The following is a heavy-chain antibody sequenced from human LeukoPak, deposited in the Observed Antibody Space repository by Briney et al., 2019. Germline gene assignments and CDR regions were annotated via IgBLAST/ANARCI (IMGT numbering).Heavy chain of an antibody. V-gene: IGHV4-59*01. J-gene: IGHJ3*02. Sequence: PSETLSLTFTVSGGSISSYYWSWIRQPPGKGLEWIGYIYYSGSTNYNPSLKSRVTISVDTSKNQFSLKLSSVTAADTAVYYCAREGAYYGSEGDAFDIWGQGTMVTVSS. CDR3: AREGAYYGSEGDAFDI. D-gene: IGHD3-10*01. CDR1: GGSISSYY. CDR2: IYYSGST.